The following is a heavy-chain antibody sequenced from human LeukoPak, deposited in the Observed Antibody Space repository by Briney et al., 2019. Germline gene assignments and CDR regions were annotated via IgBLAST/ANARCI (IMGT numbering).Heavy chain of an antibody. CDR2: ISYDGSNK. CDR1: GFTFRSYG. Sequence: PGRSLRLSCAASGFTFRSYGIHWVRQAPGKGLEWVAVISYDGSNKDYADSVKDRFTISRDNSKNTLYLQMNSLRAEDTAVYYCAREIFDGFDIWGQGTTVTVSS. J-gene: IGHJ3*02. V-gene: IGHV3-30-3*01. CDR3: AREIFDGFDI.